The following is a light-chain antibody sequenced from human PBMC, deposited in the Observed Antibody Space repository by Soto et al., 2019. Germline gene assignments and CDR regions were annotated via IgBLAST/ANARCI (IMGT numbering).Light chain of an antibody. CDR1: ESISTY. J-gene: IGKJ1*01. CDR2: AAS. Sequence: DIQMTQSRASLSASVGDRVTIPCRASESISTYLNWYQQKPGERPNLLIYAASNLQSGVPSRFSGSGSGTHFTLIINSLQPEDFATYYCQQSSTTPRTFGQGTKVDIK. V-gene: IGKV1-39*01. CDR3: QQSSTTPRT.